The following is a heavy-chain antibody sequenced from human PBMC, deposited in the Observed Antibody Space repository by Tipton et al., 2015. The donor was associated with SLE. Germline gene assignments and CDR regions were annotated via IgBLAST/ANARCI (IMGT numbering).Heavy chain of an antibody. CDR2: IYYSGST. V-gene: IGHV4-59*08. J-gene: IGHJ4*02. CDR3: ARADPSWVSFDY. CDR1: GGSISSYY. Sequence: LRLSCSVSGGSISSYYWSWIRQPPGKGLEWIGYIYYSGSTNYNPSLKSRVTISVDTSKNQFSLRLSSVTAADTAVYYCARADPSWVSFDYGGQGTLVTVSS. D-gene: IGHD2-8*01.